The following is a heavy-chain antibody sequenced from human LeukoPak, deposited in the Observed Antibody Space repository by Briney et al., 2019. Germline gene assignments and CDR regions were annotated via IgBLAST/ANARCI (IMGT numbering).Heavy chain of an antibody. V-gene: IGHV3-7*01. CDR1: GFTFTTYW. CDR3: ARDVGGSLDY. CDR2: IKGDESAK. J-gene: IGHJ4*02. D-gene: IGHD1-26*01. Sequence: GGSLRLSCAASGFTFTTYWMAWVRQAPGKGLEWVANIKGDESAKHQADSVKGRFTISRDDAQNSVYLQMSSLRVEDTAVYYCARDVGGSLDYWGQGTLVTVSS.